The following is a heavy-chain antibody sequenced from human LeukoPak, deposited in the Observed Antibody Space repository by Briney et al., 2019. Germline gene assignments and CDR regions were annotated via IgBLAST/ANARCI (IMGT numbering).Heavy chain of an antibody. CDR3: AREGCGGGSCYSMAFDY. CDR1: GFTFSSYT. V-gene: IGHV3-21*01. CDR2: ISSSSTYI. D-gene: IGHD2-15*01. Sequence: GGSLRLSCAASGFTFSSYTMNWVRQAPGKGLEWVSSISSSSTYIYYAVSVKGRFTISRDNARTSLYLQMNSLRAEDTAVYYCAREGCGGGSCYSMAFDYWGQGTLVTVSA. J-gene: IGHJ4*02.